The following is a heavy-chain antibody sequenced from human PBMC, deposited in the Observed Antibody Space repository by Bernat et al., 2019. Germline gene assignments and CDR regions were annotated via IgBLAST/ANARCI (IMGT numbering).Heavy chain of an antibody. CDR1: GGSFSSYA. D-gene: IGHD3-22*01. CDR2: IIPIFGTA. V-gene: IGHV1-69*01. Sequence: VQLVQSWAEVKKPGSSVKVSCKAPGGSFSSYATSWVRQAPGQGLGWMGGIIPIFGTANYVQKFQGRVTITADESTSTAYMELSSLRSEDTAVYYCARFLCNYYDSSGYCLFDIWGQGTMVTVSS. J-gene: IGHJ3*02. CDR3: ARFLCNYYDSSGYCLFDI.